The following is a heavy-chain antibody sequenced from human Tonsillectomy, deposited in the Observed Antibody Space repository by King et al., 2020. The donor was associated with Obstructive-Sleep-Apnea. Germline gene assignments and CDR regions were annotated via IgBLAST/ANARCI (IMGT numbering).Heavy chain of an antibody. CDR2: SYYIVTF. V-gene: IGHV4-59*08. J-gene: IGHJ5*02. Sequence: QLQESGPGLVKPSDTLSLTCTVSGGPISSHYWSWIRQPPGKGLDWVGYSYYIVTFDYNPSLKSRVTMSVDTSKHQLSQKLSSVTAADTAVYYCASLTWEHWFDPWGQGTLVTVSS. D-gene: IGHD1-1*01. CDR1: GGPISSHY. CDR3: ASLTWEHWFDP.